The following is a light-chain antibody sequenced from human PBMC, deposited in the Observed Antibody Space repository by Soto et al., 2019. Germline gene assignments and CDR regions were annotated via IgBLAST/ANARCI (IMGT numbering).Light chain of an antibody. V-gene: IGLV4-69*01. Sequence: QLVLTQSPSASASLGASVKLTCTLSRGHSSYAIAWHQQQPEKGPRYLMKLNSDGSHSKGDGIPDRFSGSSSGSERYLTISSLQSEDEADYYCQTWGSGIRVFGGGTKLTVL. CDR3: QTWGSGIRV. J-gene: IGLJ2*01. CDR2: LNSDGSH. CDR1: RGHSSYA.